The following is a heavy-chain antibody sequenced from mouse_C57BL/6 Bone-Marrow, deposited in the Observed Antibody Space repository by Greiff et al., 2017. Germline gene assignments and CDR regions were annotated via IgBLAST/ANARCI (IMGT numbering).Heavy chain of an antibody. J-gene: IGHJ1*03. V-gene: IGHV1-67*01. CDR3: ARAGSDWYFDV. CDR2: ISTYYGDT. CDR1: GYTFTDYS. Sequence: VQLQQSGPELVRPGVSVKISCKGSGYTFTDYSMHWVKQGPAKSLEWIGDISTYYGDTSYTQTVKDKATMSVDKSSSTAYMELARLTSEDSAVYYCARAGSDWYFDVWGTGTTVTVSA. D-gene: IGHD1-1*01.